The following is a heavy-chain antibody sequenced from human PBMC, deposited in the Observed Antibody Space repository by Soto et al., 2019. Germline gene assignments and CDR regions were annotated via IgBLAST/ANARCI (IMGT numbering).Heavy chain of an antibody. CDR2: IWYDGSNK. V-gene: IGHV3-33*01. CDR1: GFTISSYG. J-gene: IGHJ6*02. CDR3: ARVPYCSSCGMDV. Sequence: GGSLRLSCEGSGFTISSYGMNWVRQAPGKRLEWVAVIWYDGSNKYYAVSVKGRFTISRDNSANTLYLQMNSLRAEDRSVYYGARVPYCSSCGMDVWGQVSTVTVAS.